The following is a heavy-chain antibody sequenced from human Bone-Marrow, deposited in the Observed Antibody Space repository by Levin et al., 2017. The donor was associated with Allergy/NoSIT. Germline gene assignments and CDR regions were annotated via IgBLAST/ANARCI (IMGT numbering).Heavy chain of an antibody. CDR2: IYSGGST. Sequence: QSGGSLRLSCAASGFTVSSNYMSWVRQAPGKGLEWVSVIYSGGSTYYADSVKGRFTISRDNSKNTLYLQMNSLRAEDTAVYYCARVGIAVAGDAFDIWGQGTMVTVSS. CDR1: GFTVSSNY. D-gene: IGHD6-19*01. J-gene: IGHJ3*02. CDR3: ARVGIAVAGDAFDI. V-gene: IGHV3-53*01.